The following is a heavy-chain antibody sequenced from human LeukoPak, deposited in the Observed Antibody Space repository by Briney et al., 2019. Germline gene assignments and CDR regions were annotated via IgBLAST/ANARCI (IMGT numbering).Heavy chain of an antibody. CDR1: GASISSYH. Sequence: PSETLSLTCTISGASISSYHWSWIRQPAGKGLEWIGRMFTSGSINYNPSLKSRVTMSIDTSKNQLSLKVTSVTAADTAVYYCARWGFSGYDSDAFDIWGQGTMVTVSS. J-gene: IGHJ3*02. CDR3: ARWGFSGYDSDAFDI. CDR2: MFTSGSI. D-gene: IGHD5-12*01. V-gene: IGHV4-4*07.